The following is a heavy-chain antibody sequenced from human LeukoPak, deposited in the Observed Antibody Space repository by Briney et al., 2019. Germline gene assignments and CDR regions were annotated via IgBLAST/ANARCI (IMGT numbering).Heavy chain of an antibody. Sequence: KPSETLPLTCAVYGGSFSGYYWSWIRQPPGKGLEWIGEINHSGSTNYNPSLKSRVTISVDTSKNQFSLKLSSVTAADTAVYYCARAIFGMVIIPIWFVPWGQGTLVTVSS. V-gene: IGHV4-34*01. CDR2: INHSGST. CDR3: ARAIFGMVIIPIWFVP. D-gene: IGHD3-3*01. J-gene: IGHJ5*02. CDR1: GGSFSGYY.